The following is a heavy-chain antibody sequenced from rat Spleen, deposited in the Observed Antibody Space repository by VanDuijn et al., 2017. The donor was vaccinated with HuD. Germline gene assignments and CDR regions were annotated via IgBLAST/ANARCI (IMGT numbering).Heavy chain of an antibody. CDR2: ISYSGST. V-gene: IGHV3-1*01. CDR1: SYSITSNY. Sequence: EVQLQESGPGLVKPSQSLSLTCSVTSYSITSNYWGWIRKFPGNKMEWIGHISYSGSTSYNPSLKSRVSITRDTSKNQFFLQLNSVTTEDTATYYCARRRGQVYNNYFDYWGQGVMVTVSS. D-gene: IGHD1-10*01. CDR3: ARRRGQVYNNYFDY. J-gene: IGHJ2*01.